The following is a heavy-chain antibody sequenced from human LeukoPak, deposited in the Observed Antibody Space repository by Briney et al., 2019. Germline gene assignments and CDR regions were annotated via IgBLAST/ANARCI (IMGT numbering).Heavy chain of an antibody. V-gene: IGHV3-30*18. D-gene: IGHD2-2*01. Sequence: GRSLRLFCAASGFTFSSYGMHWVRQAPGRGLEGVAVIPYEGSNKYYADSVKGRFTISRDNSKNTLYLLMNSLRAEDTAVYYCAKGDCSSTSCCFGNWFDPWGQGTLVTVSS. J-gene: IGHJ5*02. CDR1: GFTFSSYG. CDR3: AKGDCSSTSCCFGNWFDP. CDR2: IPYEGSNK.